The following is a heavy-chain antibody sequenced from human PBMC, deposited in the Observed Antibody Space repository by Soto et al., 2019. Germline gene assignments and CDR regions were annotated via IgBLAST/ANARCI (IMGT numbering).Heavy chain of an antibody. D-gene: IGHD3-16*01. CDR3: ASKSLRLLIDY. CDR1: GFTFSGSA. Sequence: EVHLVESGGGLVQPGGSLKLSCATSGFTFSGSAIHWVRQASGKGLEWVGRIRSKANTYATAYAASVKGRFTISRDDSKNTAYLQMNSLKTEDTAVYYCASKSLRLLIDYWGQGTLVTVSS. CDR2: IRSKANTYAT. V-gene: IGHV3-73*01. J-gene: IGHJ4*02.